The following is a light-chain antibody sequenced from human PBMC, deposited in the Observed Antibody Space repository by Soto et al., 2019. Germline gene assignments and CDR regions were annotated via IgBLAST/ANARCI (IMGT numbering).Light chain of an antibody. CDR3: SSYTTISTHV. CDR2: EVT. CDR1: SSDVGSYNY. Sequence: QSALTQPASVSGSPGQSITISCTGTSSDVGSYNYVSWYQHHPGKAPKLIIYEVTNRPSGVSNRFSGSKSDNTASLIISGLQAEDEADYYCSSYTTISTHVFGGGTKLTVL. J-gene: IGLJ2*01. V-gene: IGLV2-14*01.